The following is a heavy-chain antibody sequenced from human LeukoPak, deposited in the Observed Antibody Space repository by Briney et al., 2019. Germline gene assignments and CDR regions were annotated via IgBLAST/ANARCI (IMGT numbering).Heavy chain of an antibody. J-gene: IGHJ4*02. CDR2: ISGSGGST. Sequence: GRSLRLSCAASGFTFSSYGVHWVRQAPGKGLEWVSGISGSGGSTYYADSVKGRFTISRDNSKNTLYLQMNSLRPEDTAVYYCAKAYDSSGYFPFDYWGQGTLVIVSS. CDR3: AKAYDSSGYFPFDY. V-gene: IGHV3-23*01. D-gene: IGHD3-22*01. CDR1: GFTFSSYG.